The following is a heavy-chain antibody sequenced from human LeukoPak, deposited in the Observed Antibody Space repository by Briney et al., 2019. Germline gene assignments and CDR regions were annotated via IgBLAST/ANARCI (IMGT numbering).Heavy chain of an antibody. V-gene: IGHV3-30*03. J-gene: IGHJ6*02. CDR2: ISYDGSNK. CDR3: ARVNMVRDGMDV. CDR1: GFTFSSYG. D-gene: IGHD3-10*01. Sequence: GRSLRLSCAASGFTFSSYGMHWVRQAPGKGLEWVAVISYDGSNKYYADSVKGRFTISRDNSKNTLYLQMNSLRAEDTAVYYCARVNMVRDGMDVWGQGTTVNVSS.